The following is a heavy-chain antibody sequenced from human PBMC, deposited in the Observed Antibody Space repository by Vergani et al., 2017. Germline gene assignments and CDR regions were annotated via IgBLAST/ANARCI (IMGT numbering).Heavy chain of an antibody. Sequence: QVQLVQSGAEVKKPGASVKVSCKASGYTFTSYYMHWVRQAPGQGLEWMGIINPSGGSTSYAQKFQGRVTMTRDTSTSTVYMELSSLRAEDTAVYYCAKEAHGSGWGYYFDYWGQGTLVTVSS. CDR1: GYTFTSYY. CDR2: INPSGGST. J-gene: IGHJ4*02. CDR3: AKEAHGSGWGYYFDY. D-gene: IGHD6-19*01. V-gene: IGHV1-46*01.